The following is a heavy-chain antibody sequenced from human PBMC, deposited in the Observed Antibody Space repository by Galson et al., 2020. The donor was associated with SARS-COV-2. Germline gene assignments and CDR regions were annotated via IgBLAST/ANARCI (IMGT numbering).Heavy chain of an antibody. CDR3: ARDVYCSGGSCNSYGMDV. Sequence: NSGGSLRLSCAASGFTFSDYYMSWIRQAPGKGLEWVSYISTRGSTIYYADSVKGRFTISRDNAKNSLYLQMNSLRDEDTAVYYCARDVYCSGGSCNSYGMDVWGQGTTVTVSS. D-gene: IGHD2-15*01. J-gene: IGHJ6*02. CDR2: ISTRGSTI. CDR1: GFTFSDYY. V-gene: IGHV3-11*01.